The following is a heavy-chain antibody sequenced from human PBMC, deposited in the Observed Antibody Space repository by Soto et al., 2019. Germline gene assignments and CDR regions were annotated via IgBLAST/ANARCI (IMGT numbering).Heavy chain of an antibody. CDR3: ARVGAIAPAEGEY. V-gene: IGHV1-18*01. CDR1: GYTFTSYG. J-gene: IGHJ4*02. CDR2: ISGYNNNK. Sequence: QIQLVQSGTEVREPGASVKVSCQASGYTFTSYGIIWVRQAPGQGLELMGWISGYNNNKNYAQKYQARVTMTTDTATRTDYMELRSLRSDDTAVYYCARVGAIAPAEGEYWGQGTRVTVSS. D-gene: IGHD6-13*01.